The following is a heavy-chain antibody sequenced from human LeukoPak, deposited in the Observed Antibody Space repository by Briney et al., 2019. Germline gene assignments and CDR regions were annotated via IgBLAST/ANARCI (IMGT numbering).Heavy chain of an antibody. CDR2: FSGRGDKT. J-gene: IGHJ6*03. D-gene: IGHD2-15*01. CDR1: GFTFSIYA. Sequence: GGSLTLSCAASGFTFSIYAISWLRQAPGRGLEWVSDFSGRGDKTYHADSVKGRFTISRDNSRNTLSLQVNSLRAEDTAVYYCAKDTSAWWYHRAYMDVWGKGTTVTVSS. CDR3: AKDTSAWWYHRAYMDV. V-gene: IGHV3-23*01.